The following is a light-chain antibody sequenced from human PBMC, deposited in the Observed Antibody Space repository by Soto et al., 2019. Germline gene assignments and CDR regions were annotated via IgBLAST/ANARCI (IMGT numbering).Light chain of an antibody. V-gene: IGKV3-20*01. CDR3: QQYDSSPWT. J-gene: IGKJ1*01. CDR1: QRVSINY. Sequence: EIVLTQSPGTLSLSPGERATLSCRASQRVSINYLAWYQQKPGQAPRLLIDGASSRATGIPDRFSGSGSGTDFTLTISRLEPEDFAVYYCQQYDSSPWTFGEGTKVEIK. CDR2: GAS.